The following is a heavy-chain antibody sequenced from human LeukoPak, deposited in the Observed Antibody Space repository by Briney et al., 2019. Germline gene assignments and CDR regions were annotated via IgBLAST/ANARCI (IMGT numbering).Heavy chain of an antibody. CDR2: INHTGST. V-gene: IGHV4-34*01. CDR1: GGSFSVYY. Sequence: SETLSLTCAVYGGSFSVYYWSWIRQPPGKGLEWIGEINHTGSTNYNPSLKSRVTISVDTSKNQFSLRLSSVTAADTAVYYCARGRLHYETHYYDSSGYKVLDYWGQGTLVTVSS. CDR3: ARGRLHYETHYYDSSGYKVLDY. J-gene: IGHJ4*02. D-gene: IGHD3-22*01.